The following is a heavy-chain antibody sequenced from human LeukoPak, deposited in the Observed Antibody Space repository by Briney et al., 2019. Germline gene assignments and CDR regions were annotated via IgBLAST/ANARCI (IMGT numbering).Heavy chain of an antibody. CDR3: AKDYGYSSSWYDY. D-gene: IGHD6-13*01. V-gene: IGHV3-9*01. CDR2: ISWNSASV. Sequence: SGRSLRLSCEASGFTFDDYGMHWVRQAPGKGLEWVSTISWNSASVGYVDSAKGRFTISRDNAKKTLYLQMNSLRPEDTALYYCAKDYGYSSSWYDYWGQGTLVTVSS. CDR1: GFTFDDYG. J-gene: IGHJ4*02.